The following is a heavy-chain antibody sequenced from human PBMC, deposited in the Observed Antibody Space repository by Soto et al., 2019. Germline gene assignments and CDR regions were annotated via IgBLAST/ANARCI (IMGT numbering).Heavy chain of an antibody. CDR3: AHKGACYRGFKY. CDR1: GFSLSTSGVG. Sequence: QITLKESGPTLVKPTQTLTLACTFSGFSLSTSGVGVGWIRQPPGKALEWLALIYWDDDKRYSPSLKSRLTITKDTSKNQVVLTMNNMVPVVTATYYCAHKGACYRGFKYWGQGTLVTVSS. CDR2: IYWDDDK. J-gene: IGHJ4*02. D-gene: IGHD2-15*01. V-gene: IGHV2-5*02.